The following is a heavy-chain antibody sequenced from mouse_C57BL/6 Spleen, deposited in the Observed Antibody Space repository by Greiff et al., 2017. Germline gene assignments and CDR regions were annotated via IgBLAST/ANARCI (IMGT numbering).Heavy chain of an antibody. D-gene: IGHD1-1*01. V-gene: IGHV1-81*01. CDR2: IYPRSGNT. CDR1: GYTFTSYG. Sequence: QVQLKESGAELARPGASVKLSCKASGYTFTSYGISWVKQRTGQGLEWIGEIYPRSGNTYYNEKFKGKATLTADKSSSTAYMELRSLTSEDSAVYFCARLLRLNYYAMDYWGQGTSVTVSS. CDR3: ARLLRLNYYAMDY. J-gene: IGHJ4*01.